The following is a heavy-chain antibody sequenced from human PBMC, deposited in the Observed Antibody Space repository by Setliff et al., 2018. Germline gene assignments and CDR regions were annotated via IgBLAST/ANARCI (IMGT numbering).Heavy chain of an antibody. CDR2: ISGYGSRT. V-gene: IGHV3-23*01. Sequence: GGSLRLSCAASGFTFSSYAMTWVRQAPGKGLEWVSGISGYGSRTYYADSVKGRFTVSRDNSKNTLYLQMNSLRVEDTAVYYCVTDPPFSGWSFDSWGQGTLVTVSS. CDR3: VTDPPFSGWSFDS. J-gene: IGHJ4*02. D-gene: IGHD6-19*01. CDR1: GFTFSSYA.